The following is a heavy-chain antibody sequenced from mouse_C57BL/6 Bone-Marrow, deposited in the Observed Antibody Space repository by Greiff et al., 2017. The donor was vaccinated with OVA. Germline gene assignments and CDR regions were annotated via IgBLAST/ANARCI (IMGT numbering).Heavy chain of an antibody. CDR1: GFPITSCYY. CDR3: AGDRGEGFAY. Sequence: VQLVESGPGLVKPSQSLFLTCSITGFPITSCYYWFWIRQSPGKPLEWMGYITHSGDTFYNPSLQSPFSITRETSKNQFFLQLNAVTTEDTAMYYCAGDRGEGFAYWGQGTLVTVSA. CDR2: ITHSGDT. V-gene: IGHV12-3*01. J-gene: IGHJ3*01.